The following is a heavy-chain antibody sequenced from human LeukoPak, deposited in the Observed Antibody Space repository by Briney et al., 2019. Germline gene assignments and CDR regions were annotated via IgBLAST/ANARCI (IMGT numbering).Heavy chain of an antibody. CDR2: IYPGDSDT. D-gene: IGHD1-26*01. Sequence: GEALKTPCKGPGYSFSTYWLGWVPQIPGKGLEWVRIIYPGDSDTRYSPSFQGQATISADKSISTAYLQWSNLKASDTAMYFCARDAIVGATQGYFDLWGRGTLVTVSS. CDR3: ARDAIVGATQGYFDL. CDR1: GYSFSTYW. J-gene: IGHJ2*01. V-gene: IGHV5-51*01.